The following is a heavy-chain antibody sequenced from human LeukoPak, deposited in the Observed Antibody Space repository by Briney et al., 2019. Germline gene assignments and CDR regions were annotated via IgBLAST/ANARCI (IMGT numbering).Heavy chain of an antibody. CDR2: IYHSGST. V-gene: IGHV4-38-2*02. CDR3: ARYYCSGGGCYSLADY. J-gene: IGHJ4*02. D-gene: IGHD2-15*01. Sequence: SETLSLTCTVSGYSISSGYYWGWIRQPPGKGLEWIGSIYHSGSTYYNPSLKSRVTISVDTSKNQFSLKLSSVTAADTAVYYCARYYCSGGGCYSLADYWGQGTLVTVSS. CDR1: GYSISSGYY.